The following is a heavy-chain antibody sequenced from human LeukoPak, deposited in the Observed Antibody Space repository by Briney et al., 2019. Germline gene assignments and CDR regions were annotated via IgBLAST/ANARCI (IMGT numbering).Heavy chain of an antibody. J-gene: IGHJ4*02. CDR3: AKERSDYYGSRSERSPLDY. CDR2: ISRVSGNI. V-gene: IGHV3-9*01. CDR1: GFIFDDYA. D-gene: IGHD3-10*01. Sequence: PGGSLRLSCAASGFIFDDYAMHWVRQVPGKGLEWVSGISRVSGNIAYADSVKGRFTISRDNAKNSLYLQMNSLRVEVTALYYCAKERSDYYGSRSERSPLDYWGQGTLVTVSS.